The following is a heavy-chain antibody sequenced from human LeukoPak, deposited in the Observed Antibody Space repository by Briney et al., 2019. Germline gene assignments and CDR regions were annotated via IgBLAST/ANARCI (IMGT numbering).Heavy chain of an antibody. CDR3: AKDRCSNGIGCYYYYMDV. J-gene: IGHJ6*03. CDR1: GFTVSSNY. Sequence: GGSLRLSCAVSGFTVSSNYMNWVRQAPGKGLEWVSVIHAGGTTFYADSVKGRFSISRDSSKNILYLQMNSLRAEDTAVYYCAKDRCSNGIGCYYYYMDVWGKGTTVTISS. CDR2: IHAGGTT. V-gene: IGHV3-53*05. D-gene: IGHD2-8*01.